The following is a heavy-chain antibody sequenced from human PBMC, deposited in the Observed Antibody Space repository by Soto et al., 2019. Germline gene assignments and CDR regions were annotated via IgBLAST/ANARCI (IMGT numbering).Heavy chain of an antibody. D-gene: IGHD2-8*01. J-gene: IGHJ6*03. CDR2: IKQDGSEK. CDR1: GFTFSSYW. Sequence: GGSLRLSCAASGFTFSSYWMSWVRQAPEKGLEWVANIKQDGSEKYYVDSVKGRFTISRDNAKNSLYLQMNSLRAEDTAVYYCARDEFGGYCTNGVCSDYYYMDVWGKGTTVPSP. V-gene: IGHV3-7*01. CDR3: ARDEFGGYCTNGVCSDYYYMDV.